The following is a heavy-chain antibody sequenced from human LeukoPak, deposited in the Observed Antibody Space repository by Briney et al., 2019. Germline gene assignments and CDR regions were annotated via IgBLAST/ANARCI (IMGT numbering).Heavy chain of an antibody. CDR3: ARIVGYCSSTKIIVATICDLSHYYYGMDV. CDR2: ISSSSSYI. CDR1: GFTFSSYS. Sequence: GGSLRLSCAASGFTFSSYSMNWVRQAPGKGLEWVSSISSSSSYIYYADSVKGRFTISRDNAKNSLYLQMNSLRAEDTAVYYCARIVGYCSSTKIIVATICDLSHYYYGMDVWGKGTTVTVSS. D-gene: IGHD2-2*01. V-gene: IGHV3-21*01. J-gene: IGHJ6*04.